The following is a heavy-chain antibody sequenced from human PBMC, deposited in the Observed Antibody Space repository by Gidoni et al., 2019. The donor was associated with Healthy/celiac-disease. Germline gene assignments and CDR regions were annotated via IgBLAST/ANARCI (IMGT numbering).Heavy chain of an antibody. Sequence: QVQLVVSGGGVVQPGRCPRLPGAASGFTFCSFALHWVRQAPGKGLEWVAVISYDGSNKYYADSVKGRFTISRDNSKNTLYLQMNSLRAEDTAVYYCARPTNSPLWFGESSYYFDYWGQGTLVTVSS. J-gene: IGHJ4*02. D-gene: IGHD3-10*01. CDR1: GFTFCSFA. V-gene: IGHV3-30-3*01. CDR2: ISYDGSNK. CDR3: ARPTNSPLWFGESSYYFDY.